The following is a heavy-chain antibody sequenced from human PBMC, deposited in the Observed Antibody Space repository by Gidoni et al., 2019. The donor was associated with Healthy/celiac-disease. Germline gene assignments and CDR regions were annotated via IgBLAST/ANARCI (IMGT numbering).Heavy chain of an antibody. CDR1: GGSISSYY. CDR3: ARDQGSGSAIDY. V-gene: IGHV4-59*01. CDR2: SYYSGST. J-gene: IGHJ4*02. Sequence: QVQLQESGPGLVKPSEPLSLTCTLSGGSISSYYWGWIRQPPGKGLEWIGYSYYSGSTNYNPSLKSRVTISVDTSKNQFSLKLSSVTAADTAVYYCARDQGSGSAIDYWGQGTLVTVSS. D-gene: IGHD3-10*01.